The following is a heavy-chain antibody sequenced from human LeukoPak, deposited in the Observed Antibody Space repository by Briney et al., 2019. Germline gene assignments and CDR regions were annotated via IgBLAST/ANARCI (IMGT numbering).Heavy chain of an antibody. D-gene: IGHD3-3*01. Sequence: SQTLSLTCTVSGGSISSGGYYWSWIRQHPGKGLEWIGYIYYSGSTYYNPSLKSRVTISVDTSKNQFSLKLSSVTAADTAVYYCASDFWSGYYPPAWGQGTLVTVSS. CDR3: ASDFWSGYYPPA. V-gene: IGHV4-31*03. J-gene: IGHJ5*02. CDR1: GGSISSGGYY. CDR2: IYYSGST.